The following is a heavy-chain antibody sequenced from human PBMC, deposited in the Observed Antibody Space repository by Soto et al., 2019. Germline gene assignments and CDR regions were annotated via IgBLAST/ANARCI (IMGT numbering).Heavy chain of an antibody. D-gene: IGHD4-17*01. CDR3: ARAGATVVTPDAFDI. J-gene: IGHJ3*02. Sequence: GASVKVSCKASGYTFTSYYMHWVRQAPGQGLEWMGIINPSGGSTSYAQKFQGRVTMTRDTSTSTVYMELSSLRSEDTAVYYCARAGATVVTPDAFDIRGQGTMVTVSS. V-gene: IGHV1-46*01. CDR1: GYTFTSYY. CDR2: INPSGGST.